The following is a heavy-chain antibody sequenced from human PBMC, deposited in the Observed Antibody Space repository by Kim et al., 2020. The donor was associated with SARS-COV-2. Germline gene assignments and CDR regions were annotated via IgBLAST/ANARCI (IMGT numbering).Heavy chain of an antibody. Sequence: SETLSLTCTVSGGSISSYYWSWIRQPPGKGLEWIGYIYYSGSTNYNPYLTSRVTISVDTSKNQFSLKLSSVTAADAAVYYCSRAEGATVLFDYYYYGMDVWGQGTTVTVSS. CDR2: IYYSGST. CDR1: GGSISSYY. V-gene: IGHV4-59*01. D-gene: IGHD1-26*01. J-gene: IGHJ6*02. CDR3: SRAEGATVLFDYYYYGMDV.